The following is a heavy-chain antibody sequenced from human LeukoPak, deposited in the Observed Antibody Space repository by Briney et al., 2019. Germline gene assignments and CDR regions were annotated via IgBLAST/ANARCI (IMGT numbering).Heavy chain of an antibody. CDR3: ASYGDYAGYAFDI. CDR1: GGSISSGSYY. CDR2: IYYSGST. Sequence: PSQTLSLTCTVSGGSISSGSYYWSWIRQPPGKGLEWIGYIYYSGSTNYNPSLKSRVTISVDTSKNQFSLKLSSVTAADTAVYYCASYGDYAGYAFDIWGQGTMVTVSS. V-gene: IGHV4-61*01. D-gene: IGHD4-17*01. J-gene: IGHJ3*02.